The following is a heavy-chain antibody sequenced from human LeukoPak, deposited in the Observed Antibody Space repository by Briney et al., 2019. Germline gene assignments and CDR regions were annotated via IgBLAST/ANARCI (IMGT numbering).Heavy chain of an antibody. CDR2: INHSGST. D-gene: IGHD5-24*01. Sequence: SETLSLTCAVYGGSFSGYYWSWIRQPRGKGLEWIGEINHSGSTNYNPSLKSRVTISVDTSKNQFSLKLSSVTAADTAVYYCARGPSGDGLDYWGQGTLVTVSS. CDR1: GGSFSGYY. J-gene: IGHJ4*02. V-gene: IGHV4-34*01. CDR3: ARGPSGDGLDY.